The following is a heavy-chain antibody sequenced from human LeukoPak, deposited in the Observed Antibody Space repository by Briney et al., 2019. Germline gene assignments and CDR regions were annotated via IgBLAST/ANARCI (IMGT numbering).Heavy chain of an antibody. Sequence: GESLKISCKGSGYSFNNYWIAWVRQMPGRGLECMGIIYPADSDTRYSPSLQGQVTISADKSITTACLQWSSLKAPDTAMYYCARVTSITPRYFDYWGQGTQVTVSS. J-gene: IGHJ4*02. D-gene: IGHD2-15*01. CDR1: GYSFNNYW. CDR3: ARVTSITPRYFDY. CDR2: IYPADSDT. V-gene: IGHV5-51*01.